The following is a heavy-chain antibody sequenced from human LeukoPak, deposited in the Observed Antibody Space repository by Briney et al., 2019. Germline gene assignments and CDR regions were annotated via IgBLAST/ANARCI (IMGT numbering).Heavy chain of an antibody. V-gene: IGHV1-2*02. J-gene: IGHJ6*02. CDR1: GYTFTGYY. CDR2: INPNSGGT. CDR3: ARAGYSSSWYTTSMDV. Sequence: ASVKVSCKASGYTFTGYYMHWVRQAPGQGLEWMGWINPNSGGTNYAQKFQGRVTMTRDTSISTAYMELSRLRSDDTAVYYCARAGYSSSWYTTSMDVWGQGTMVTVSS. D-gene: IGHD6-13*01.